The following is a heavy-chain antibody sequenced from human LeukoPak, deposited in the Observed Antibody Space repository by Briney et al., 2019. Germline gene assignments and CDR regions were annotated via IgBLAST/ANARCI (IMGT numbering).Heavy chain of an antibody. CDR3: VRARSGQADY. CDR2: INHSGST. CDR1: GGSFSGYY. V-gene: IGHV4-34*01. Sequence: SETLSLTCAVYGGSFSGYYWSWIRQPPGKGLEWIGEINHSGSTNYNPSLKSRVTISVDTSKNQFSLKLSSVTAADTAVYYCVRARSGQADYWGQGALVTVSS. J-gene: IGHJ4*02.